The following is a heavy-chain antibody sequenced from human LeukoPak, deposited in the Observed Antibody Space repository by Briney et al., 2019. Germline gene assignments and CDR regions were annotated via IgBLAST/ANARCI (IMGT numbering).Heavy chain of an antibody. CDR3: AHSRSSDWFRYYFDY. Sequence: SGPTLVKPTQTLTLTCTFSGFSLSTSGVGVGWIRQPPGKALEWLALIYWNDDKRYSPSLKSRLTITKDTSKNQVVLTMTNMDPVDTATYYCAHSRSSDWFRYYFDYWGQGTLVTVSS. J-gene: IGHJ4*02. CDR1: GFSLSTSGVG. V-gene: IGHV2-5*01. D-gene: IGHD6-19*01. CDR2: IYWNDDK.